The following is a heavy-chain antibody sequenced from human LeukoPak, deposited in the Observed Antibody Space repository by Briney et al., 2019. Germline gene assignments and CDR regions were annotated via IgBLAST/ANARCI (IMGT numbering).Heavy chain of an antibody. V-gene: IGHV3-7*01. CDR1: GFTFNGYW. J-gene: IGHJ4*02. Sequence: GGSLRLSCAASGFTFNGYWMTWVRQAPGKGLEWVANIKQDGSEKYYVDSVKGRFTISRDNAKKTLYLQMNSLRIEDTAVYYCVRDVPKQNFDFWGQGVLATVSS. D-gene: IGHD2/OR15-2a*01. CDR3: VRDVPKQNFDF. CDR2: IKQDGSEK.